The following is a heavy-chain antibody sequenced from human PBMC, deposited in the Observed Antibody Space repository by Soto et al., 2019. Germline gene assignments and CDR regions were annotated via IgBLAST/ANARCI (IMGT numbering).Heavy chain of an antibody. D-gene: IGHD4-17*01. V-gene: IGHV3-23*01. CDR1: GFTFSSYA. CDR3: AKSNYGDYVFCAFDV. CDR2: ISGIGGSP. Sequence: RRLSCAASGFTFSSYAMSWVRQAPGKGLEWVSAISGIGGSPYYADSVKGLFTISRDNSNNTLYLQMNSLRAEDTAVYYCAKSNYGDYVFCAFDVWGQGTMVTVSS. J-gene: IGHJ3*01.